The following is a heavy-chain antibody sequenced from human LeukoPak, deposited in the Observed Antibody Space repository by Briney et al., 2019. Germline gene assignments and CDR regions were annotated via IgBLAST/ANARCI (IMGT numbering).Heavy chain of an antibody. V-gene: IGHV4-34*01. Sequence: SKTLSLTCAVYGGSFSGYYWSWIRQPPGKGLEWIGEINRSGSTNYNPSLKSRVTISVDTSKNQFSLKLSSVTAADTAVYYCARRSGNYYYGSGSYSNWGQGTLVTVSS. D-gene: IGHD3-10*01. CDR2: INRSGST. CDR1: GGSFSGYY. J-gene: IGHJ4*02. CDR3: ARRSGNYYYGSGSYSN.